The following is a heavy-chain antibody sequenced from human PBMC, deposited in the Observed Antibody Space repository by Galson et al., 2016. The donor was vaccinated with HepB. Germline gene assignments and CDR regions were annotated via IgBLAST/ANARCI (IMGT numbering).Heavy chain of an antibody. Sequence: QSGAEVKKPGESLRISCQGSGFSFPAYWIGWVRQMPGKGLEWMGIIYSRDSDTRYSPSFQGTVTISADKSISPAYLQRSSLKASDSAIYYCARHGVAATGTGMRYDYWGQGTLVTVSS. V-gene: IGHV5-51*01. D-gene: IGHD6-13*01. CDR1: GFSFPAYW. CDR3: ARHGVAATGTGMRYDY. CDR2: IYSRDSDT. J-gene: IGHJ4*02.